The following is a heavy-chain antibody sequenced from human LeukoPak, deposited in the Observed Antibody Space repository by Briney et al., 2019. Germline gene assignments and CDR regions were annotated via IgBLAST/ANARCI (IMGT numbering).Heavy chain of an antibody. CDR1: GGSISSYY. CDR3: ARLYSSSLGRVFDY. J-gene: IGHJ4*02. CDR2: IYYSGST. V-gene: IGHV4-59*01. D-gene: IGHD6-13*01. Sequence: PSETLSLTCTVSGGSISSYYWSWLRQPPGKGLEWIGYIYYSGSTNYNPSLKSRITISVDTSKNQFSLELGSVTAADTAVYFCARLYSSSLGRVFDYWGQGTLVTVSS.